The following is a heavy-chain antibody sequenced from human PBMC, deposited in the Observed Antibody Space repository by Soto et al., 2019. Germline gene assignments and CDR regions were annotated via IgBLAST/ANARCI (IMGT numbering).Heavy chain of an antibody. CDR1: GFTFSSYW. D-gene: IGHD4-17*01. CDR3: ARVTDYGDYGDYGMDV. J-gene: IGHJ6*02. CDR2: IKQDGSEK. V-gene: IGHV3-7*03. Sequence: GGSLRLSCAASGFTFSSYWMSWVRQAPGKGLEWVANIKQDGSEKYYVDSVKGRFTISRDNAKNSLYLQMNSLRAEDTAVYYCARVTDYGDYGDYGMDVWGQGTTVTVSS.